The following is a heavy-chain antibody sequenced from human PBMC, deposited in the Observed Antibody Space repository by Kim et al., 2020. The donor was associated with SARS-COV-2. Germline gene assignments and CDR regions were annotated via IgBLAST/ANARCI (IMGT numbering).Heavy chain of an antibody. CDR2: IYYTGVT. Sequence: SETLSLTCSVSGASISSSTYYWAWIRQPPGKGLEWIGTIYYTGVTFQNPSLKSRVTISVDTSKDQFSLNLNSVTAADTAVYYCASGYYDYIWGSYRYDYWGQGTLVTVSS. CDR3: ASGYYDYIWGSYRYDY. J-gene: IGHJ4*02. CDR1: GASISSSTYY. V-gene: IGHV4-39*01. D-gene: IGHD3-16*02.